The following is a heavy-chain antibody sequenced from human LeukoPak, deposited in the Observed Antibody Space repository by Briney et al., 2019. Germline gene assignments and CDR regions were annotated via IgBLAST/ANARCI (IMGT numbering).Heavy chain of an antibody. CDR1: GDSVSSNSAA. Sequence: SQTLSLTCAISGDSVSSNSAAWNWIRQSPSKGLEWLGRIYYRSKRYNDYAVSVKSRITINPDTAKNQFSLQLNSVTPEDTAVYYCAKGKITIFGVVTSRANWFDPWGQGTLVTVSS. CDR2: IYYRSKRYN. V-gene: IGHV6-1*01. CDR3: AKGKITIFGVVTSRANWFDP. J-gene: IGHJ5*02. D-gene: IGHD3-3*01.